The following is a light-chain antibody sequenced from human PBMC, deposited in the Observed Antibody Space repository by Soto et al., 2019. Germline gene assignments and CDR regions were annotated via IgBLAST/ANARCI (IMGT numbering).Light chain of an antibody. CDR2: GAS. V-gene: IGKV3-20*01. CDR3: QQYGISPRT. J-gene: IGKJ1*01. CDR1: QSVNNN. Sequence: ETLMTQSPATLSVSQGERATLSCRASQSVNNNLAWYQQKLGQAPRVLIYGASTRATGIPDRFSGSGSGTDFTLTISRLEPEDFAVYYCQQYGISPRTIGPGTKVDIK.